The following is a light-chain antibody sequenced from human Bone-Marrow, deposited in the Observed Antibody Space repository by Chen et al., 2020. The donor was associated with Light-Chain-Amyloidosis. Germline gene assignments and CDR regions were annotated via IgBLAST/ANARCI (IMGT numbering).Light chain of an antibody. CDR2: EDD. CDR1: SGSIATNY. V-gene: IGLV6-57*01. Sequence: FILTQPHSVSSSPGTTVIISCTRSSGSIATNYVQWYQQRPGSSPTTVIYEDDQRPSGVPDRFSGSSDRSSNSASLTISGLKTEDEADYYCQSYQGSSQGVFGGGTKLTVL. J-gene: IGLJ3*02. CDR3: QSYQGSSQGV.